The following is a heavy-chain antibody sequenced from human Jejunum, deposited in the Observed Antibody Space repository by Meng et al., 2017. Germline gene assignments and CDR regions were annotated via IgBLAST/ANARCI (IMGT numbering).Heavy chain of an antibody. CDR1: GYTFSDYY. V-gene: IGHV1-2*06. Sequence: ASVKVSCKASGYTFSDYYIQWMRQAPGQGLEWLGRIRPKSGVTNFAQRCQGRFTMTIDTSITTAYMELSALTSDDTAVYYCARNNRDYWGQGTLVTVSS. J-gene: IGHJ4*02. D-gene: IGHD1-14*01. CDR2: IRPKSGVT. CDR3: ARNNRDY.